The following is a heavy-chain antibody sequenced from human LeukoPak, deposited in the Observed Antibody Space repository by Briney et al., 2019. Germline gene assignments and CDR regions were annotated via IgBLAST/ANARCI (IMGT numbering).Heavy chain of an antibody. CDR2: ISYDGSNK. CDR3: ARGWYQLLHNWFDP. CDR1: GFTFSSYA. Sequence: GGSLRLSCAASGFTFSSYAMHWVRQAPGKGLKWVAVISYDGSNKYYADSVKGRFTISRDNSKNTLYLQMNSLRAEDTAVYYCARGWYQLLHNWFDPWGQGTLVTVSS. V-gene: IGHV3-30-3*01. D-gene: IGHD2-2*01. J-gene: IGHJ5*02.